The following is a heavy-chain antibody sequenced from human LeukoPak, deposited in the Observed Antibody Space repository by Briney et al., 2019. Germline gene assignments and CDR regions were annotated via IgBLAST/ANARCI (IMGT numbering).Heavy chain of an antibody. V-gene: IGHV3-23*01. Sequence: GGSLRLSCAASGFTFSSYAMSWVRQAPGKGLEWVSAISGSGGSTYYADSVKGRFTISRDNSKNTLYLQMNSLRAEDTAVYYCATNMLRYFDWLLSGVEGFDYWGQGTLVTVSS. CDR1: GFTFSSYA. D-gene: IGHD3-9*01. CDR3: ATNMLRYFDWLLSGVEGFDY. CDR2: ISGSGGST. J-gene: IGHJ4*02.